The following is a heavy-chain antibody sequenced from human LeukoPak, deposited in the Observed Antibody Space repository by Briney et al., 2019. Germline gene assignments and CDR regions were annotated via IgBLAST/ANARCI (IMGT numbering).Heavy chain of an antibody. CDR1: GFTFSSYY. Sequence: GGSLRLSCAASGFTFSSYYMTWGRQAPGKGLEWISYIGRTTIDVYYADSVKGRFSISRDNDKSSLYLQMNSLRADDTAVYYCARVWRDFWSGYFEPGAFDLWGLGTMATVSS. J-gene: IGHJ3*01. CDR2: IGRTTIDV. D-gene: IGHD3-3*01. V-gene: IGHV3-48*01. CDR3: ARVWRDFWSGYFEPGAFDL.